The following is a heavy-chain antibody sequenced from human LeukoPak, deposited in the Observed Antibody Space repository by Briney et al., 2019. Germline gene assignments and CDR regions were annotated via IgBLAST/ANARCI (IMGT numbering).Heavy chain of an antibody. CDR3: ARPYYYSSGSFPY. CDR1: GFTADDYG. CDR2: IHQDGSET. Sequence: GGSLRLSCAASGFTADDYGMSRVRQAPGKGLEWVATIHQDGSETYYVDSVRGRFTISRDNAKNSLYLQMSSLRAEDTAVYFCARPYYYSSGSFPYWGQGTQVTVSS. V-gene: IGHV3-7*01. D-gene: IGHD3-10*01. J-gene: IGHJ4*02.